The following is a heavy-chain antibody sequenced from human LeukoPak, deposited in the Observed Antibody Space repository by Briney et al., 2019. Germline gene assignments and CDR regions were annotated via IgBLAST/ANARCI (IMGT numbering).Heavy chain of an antibody. V-gene: IGHV4-39*01. J-gene: IGHJ4*02. Sequence: SETLSLTCTVSGDSIISSRYYWGWIRQPPGKGLEWIASIRYSGNTFYNPSFKSRVTISVDTSNNQLSLRLISVTAADAAVYYCARLRDGRWLLEYWGQGTLVTVSS. CDR1: GDSIISSRYY. D-gene: IGHD5-12*01. CDR3: ARLRDGRWLLEY. CDR2: IRYSGNT.